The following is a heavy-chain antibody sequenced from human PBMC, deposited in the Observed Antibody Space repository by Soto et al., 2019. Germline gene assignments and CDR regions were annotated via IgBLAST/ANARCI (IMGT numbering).Heavy chain of an antibody. V-gene: IGHV3-33*01. CDR2: IWYDGSNK. Sequence: QVQLVESGGGVVQPGRSLRLSCAASGFTFSNYGMHWVRQAPGKGLEWVAGIWYDGSNKYYADSVKGRFTISRDNSKNTLYLQMNSLRAEDTAVYYCAREALSSVVADASDAFDFWVQGTMVTVSS. CDR3: AREALSSVVADASDAFDF. D-gene: IGHD2-15*01. J-gene: IGHJ3*01. CDR1: GFTFSNYG.